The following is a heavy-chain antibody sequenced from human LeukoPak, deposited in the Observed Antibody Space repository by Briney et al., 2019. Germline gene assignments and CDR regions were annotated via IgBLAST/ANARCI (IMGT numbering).Heavy chain of an antibody. Sequence: ASVKVSCKASGYTFTGYYMHWVRQAPGQGLEWMGWINPNSGGTNYAQKFQGRVTMTRDTSISTAYMDLSRLRSDDTAVYYCARGAGLAAAGTYYWGQGTLVTVSS. CDR3: ARGAGLAAAGTYY. V-gene: IGHV1-2*02. CDR2: INPNSGGT. D-gene: IGHD6-13*01. CDR1: GYTFTGYY. J-gene: IGHJ4*02.